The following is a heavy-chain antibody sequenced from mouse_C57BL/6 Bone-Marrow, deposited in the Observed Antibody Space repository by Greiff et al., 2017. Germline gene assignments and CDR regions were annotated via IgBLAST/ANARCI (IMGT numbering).Heavy chain of an antibody. CDR1: GYTFTDYY. J-gene: IGHJ2*01. Sequence: VKLLESGPELVKPGASVKISCKASGYTFTDYYINWVKQRPGQGLEWIGWIFPGSGSTYYNEKFKGKATLTVDKSSSTAYMLLSSLTSEDSAVYFCARWRGSSSHCFDYWGQGTTLTVSS. V-gene: IGHV1-75*01. CDR3: ARWRGSSSHCFDY. D-gene: IGHD1-1*01. CDR2: IFPGSGST.